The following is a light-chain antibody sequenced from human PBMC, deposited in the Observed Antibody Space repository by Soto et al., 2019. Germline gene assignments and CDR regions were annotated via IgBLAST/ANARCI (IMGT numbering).Light chain of an antibody. CDR3: QQYNNWPRT. Sequence: EIVMTQSPATLSVSPWEGATLSCRASQSVSSDLAWYQLKPGQAPRLLIYDASTRATGIQARFSGRGSGPEFTLTISSLQSEDFAVYYCQQYNNWPRTFGQGTKVEI. V-gene: IGKV3-15*01. CDR1: QSVSSD. CDR2: DAS. J-gene: IGKJ1*01.